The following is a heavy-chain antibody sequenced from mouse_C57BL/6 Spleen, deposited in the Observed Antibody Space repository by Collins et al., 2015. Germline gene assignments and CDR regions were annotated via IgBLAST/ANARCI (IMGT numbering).Heavy chain of an antibody. D-gene: IGHD2-3*01. V-gene: IGHV1-80*01. J-gene: IGHJ2*01. CDR1: GYAFSSYW. Sequence: QVQLQQSGAELVKPGASVKISCKASGYAFSSYWMNWVKQRPEEGPEWIGQIYSGDGDTNYNGKFKDKATLTADKSSSTAYMQLSSLTSEDSAVYFCARIYDGYYYFDYWGQGTTLTVSS. CDR3: ARIYDGYYYFDY. CDR2: IYSGDGDT.